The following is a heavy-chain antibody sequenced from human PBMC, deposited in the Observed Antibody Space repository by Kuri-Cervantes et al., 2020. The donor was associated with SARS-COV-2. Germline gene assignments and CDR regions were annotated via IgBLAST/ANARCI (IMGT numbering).Heavy chain of an antibody. Sequence: ASVKVSCKASGYTFTSYDINWVRQATGQGLEWMGWMNPNSGNTGYAQKFQGRVTITRNTSISTAYMELSSLRSEDTAVYYCAGRITYYDFWSGYSAVDYWGQGTLVTVSS. CDR2: MNPNSGNT. V-gene: IGHV1-8*03. CDR3: AGRITYYDFWSGYSAVDY. D-gene: IGHD3-3*01. CDR1: GYTFTSYD. J-gene: IGHJ4*02.